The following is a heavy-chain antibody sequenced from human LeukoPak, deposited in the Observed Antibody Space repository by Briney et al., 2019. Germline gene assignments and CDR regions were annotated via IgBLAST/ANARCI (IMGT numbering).Heavy chain of an antibody. CDR3: ASTLKVTTPFSLRY. CDR1: GYTFTSYY. V-gene: IGHV1-46*01. Sequence: ASVKVSCKASGYTFTSYYMHWVRQAPGQGLEWMGIINPSGGSTSYAQKFQGRVTMTRDTSTSTVYMELSRLRSDDTAVYYCASTLKVTTPFSLRYWGQGTLVTVSS. CDR2: INPSGGST. D-gene: IGHD4-17*01. J-gene: IGHJ4*02.